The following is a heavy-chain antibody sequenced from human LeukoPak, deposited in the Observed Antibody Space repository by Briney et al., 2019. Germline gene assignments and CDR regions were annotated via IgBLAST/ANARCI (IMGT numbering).Heavy chain of an antibody. CDR1: GFTVSSNY. V-gene: IGHV3-53*01. J-gene: IGHJ4*02. CDR3: ASGYSGYDIPFFDY. Sequence: PGGSLRLSCAASGFTVSSNYMSWVRQAPGKGLEWVSVIYSGGSTYYADSVKGRFTISRDNSKNTLYLQMNSLRAGDTAVYYCASGYSGYDIPFFDYWGQGTLVTVSS. D-gene: IGHD5-12*01. CDR2: IYSGGST.